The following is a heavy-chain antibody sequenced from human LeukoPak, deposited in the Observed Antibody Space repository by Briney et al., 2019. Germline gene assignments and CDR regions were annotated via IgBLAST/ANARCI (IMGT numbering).Heavy chain of an antibody. Sequence: SETLSLTCTVSGGSISSYYWSWFRQSPGTGLEWIGSIYHTGSTNYNPSLKSRVTISVDKSKNQFSLKLSSLTAADTAVYYCARANYFDYWGQRTLVTVSS. CDR3: ARANYFDY. V-gene: IGHV4-59*01. CDR1: GGSISSYY. J-gene: IGHJ4*02. CDR2: IYHTGST.